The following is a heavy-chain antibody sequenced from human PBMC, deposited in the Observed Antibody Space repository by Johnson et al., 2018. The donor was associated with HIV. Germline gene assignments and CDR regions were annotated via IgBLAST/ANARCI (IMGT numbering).Heavy chain of an antibody. CDR3: AKDRQWGPRDAFDI. Sequence: VQLVESGGGVVQPGMSLRLSCAASGFTFSNYAMHWVRQAPGKGLEWVSYISSSGSTIYYADSVKGRFTISRDNAKNSLYLQMNSLRAEDTAVYYCAKDRQWGPRDAFDIWGQGTMVTVSS. D-gene: IGHD6-19*01. CDR2: ISSSGSTI. V-gene: IGHV3-48*04. J-gene: IGHJ3*02. CDR1: GFTFSNYA.